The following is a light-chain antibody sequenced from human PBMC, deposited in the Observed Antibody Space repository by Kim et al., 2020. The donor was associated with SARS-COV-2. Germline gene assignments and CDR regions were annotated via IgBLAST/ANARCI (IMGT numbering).Light chain of an antibody. Sequence: RVTISCTGSSSNIGAGYDVHWYQQLPGTAPKLLIYGNSNRPSGVPDRFSGSKSGTSASLAITGLQAEEEADYYCQSYDSSLSGWVFGGGTQLTVL. J-gene: IGLJ3*02. CDR1: SSNIGAGYD. CDR2: GNS. V-gene: IGLV1-40*01. CDR3: QSYDSSLSGWV.